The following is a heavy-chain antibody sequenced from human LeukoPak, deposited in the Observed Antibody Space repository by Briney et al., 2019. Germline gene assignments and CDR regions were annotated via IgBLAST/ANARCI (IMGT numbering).Heavy chain of an antibody. Sequence: GASVKVSCKASGYTFTSYYMHWVRQAPGQELEWMGIINPSGGSTSYAQKFQGRVTMTRDTSTSTVYMELSGLRSEDTAVYYCARHSLIGTTPFDYWGQGTMVTVSS. V-gene: IGHV1-46*01. J-gene: IGHJ4*02. CDR1: GYTFTSYY. CDR3: ARHSLIGTTPFDY. D-gene: IGHD1-20*01. CDR2: INPSGGST.